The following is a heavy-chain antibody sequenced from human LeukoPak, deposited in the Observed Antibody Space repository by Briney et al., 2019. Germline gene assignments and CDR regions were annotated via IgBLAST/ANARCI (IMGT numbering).Heavy chain of an antibody. Sequence: SETLSLTCTVSGGSISGFHWSWIRQPPGEGLEWIGYIHYSGSTDYNPSLKSRVTISVDTSKNQFSLKLSSVTAADTAVYYCTRHPDYYGSGSYEYWGQGTLVTVSS. D-gene: IGHD3-10*01. V-gene: IGHV4-59*08. CDR3: TRHPDYYGSGSYEY. CDR1: GGSISGFH. CDR2: IHYSGST. J-gene: IGHJ4*02.